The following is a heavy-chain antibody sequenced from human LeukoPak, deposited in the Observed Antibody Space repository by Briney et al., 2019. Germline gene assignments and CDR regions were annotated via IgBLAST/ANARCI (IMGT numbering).Heavy chain of an antibody. D-gene: IGHD3-3*01. Sequence: PSETLSLTCAVYGGSFSGYYWSWIRQPAGKGLEWIGRIYTSGSTNYNPSLKSRVTMSVDTSKNQFSLKLSSVTAADTAVYYCARVNYDFWSGYGIGDAFDIWGQGTMVTVSS. CDR3: ARVNYDFWSGYGIGDAFDI. J-gene: IGHJ3*02. CDR1: GGSFSGYY. V-gene: IGHV4-59*10. CDR2: IYTSGST.